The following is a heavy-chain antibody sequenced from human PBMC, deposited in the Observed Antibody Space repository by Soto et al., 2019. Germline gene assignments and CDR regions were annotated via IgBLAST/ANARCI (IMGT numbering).Heavy chain of an antibody. CDR2: IYPGDSDT. Sequence: GESLMISCKGSGYSFTSYWIGWVRQMPGKGLEWMGIIYPGDSDTRYSPSFQGQVTISADKSISTAYLQWSSLKASDTAMYYCARHLGPYSSGWRWFDPWGQGTLVTVSS. D-gene: IGHD6-19*01. CDR1: GYSFTSYW. J-gene: IGHJ5*02. V-gene: IGHV5-51*01. CDR3: ARHLGPYSSGWRWFDP.